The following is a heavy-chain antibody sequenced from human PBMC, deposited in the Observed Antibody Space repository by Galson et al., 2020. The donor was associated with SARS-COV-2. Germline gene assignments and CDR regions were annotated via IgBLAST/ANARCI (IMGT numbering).Heavy chain of an antibody. J-gene: IGHJ6*02. D-gene: IGHD6-13*01. V-gene: IGHV4-39*07. CDR2: IYHSGGT. CDR3: VRSYSSSWYSPTYYYGLDL. CDR1: GGSITSGSYY. Sequence: TLSLTCTVSGGSITSGSYYWGWIRQSPGRGLEWIGSIYHSGGTNYNPSFKSRVTISVDTSKNQFSLKLTSVTAADSALYFCVRSYSSSWYSPTYYYGLDLWGQGTTVTVSS.